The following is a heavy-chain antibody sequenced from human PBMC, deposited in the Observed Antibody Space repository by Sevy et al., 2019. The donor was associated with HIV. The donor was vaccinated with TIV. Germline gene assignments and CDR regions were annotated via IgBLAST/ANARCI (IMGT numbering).Heavy chain of an antibody. D-gene: IGHD5-12*01. CDR2: ISWNGDNI. CDR3: ARDRRGYFHKSGYLISDAFDV. J-gene: IGHJ3*01. Sequence: GGSLRLSCAASGFSFDDYTMNWVHQAPGKGLEWVSVISWNGDNIVYAESVKGRFTVSRDNDKTSLFLPMDSLRAEDTAVYYCARDRRGYFHKSGYLISDAFDVWGQGTLVTVSS. V-gene: IGHV3-20*04. CDR1: GFSFDDYT.